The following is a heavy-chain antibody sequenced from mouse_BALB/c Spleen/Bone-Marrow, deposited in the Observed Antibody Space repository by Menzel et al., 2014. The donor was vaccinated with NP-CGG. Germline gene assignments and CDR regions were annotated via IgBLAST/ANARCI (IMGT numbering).Heavy chain of an antibody. CDR2: ISSGSSII. V-gene: IGHV5-17*02. CDR1: GLTFSSFG. D-gene: IGHD4-1*01. Sequence: EVQLVESGGGLVQPGGSRKLSCAASGLTFSSFGMHWVRQAPEKGLEWVAYISSGSSIIYYADTVKGRLTISRDDPKNTLFLQMTSLRSEDTAMYYCTRGGNWDDFDYWGQGTTLTVSS. CDR3: TRGGNWDDFDY. J-gene: IGHJ2*01.